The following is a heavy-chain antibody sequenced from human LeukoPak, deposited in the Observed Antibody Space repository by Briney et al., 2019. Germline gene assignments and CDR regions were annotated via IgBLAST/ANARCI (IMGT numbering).Heavy chain of an antibody. CDR3: ARDARSFYDSSGYRY. J-gene: IGHJ4*02. CDR1: GYSISSGYY. Sequence: SETLSLTCTVSGYSISSGYYWGWIRQPPGKGLEWIGSIYHSGSTYYKSSLRSRVTISVDTSKNQFSLKLSSVTAADTAVYYCARDARSFYDSSGYRYWGQGTLVTVSS. D-gene: IGHD3-22*01. CDR2: IYHSGST. V-gene: IGHV4-38-2*02.